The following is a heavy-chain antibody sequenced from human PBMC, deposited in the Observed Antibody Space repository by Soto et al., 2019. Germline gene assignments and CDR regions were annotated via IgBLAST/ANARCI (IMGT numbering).Heavy chain of an antibody. J-gene: IGHJ4*02. D-gene: IGHD5-18*01. CDR3: AREAGTALVD. CDR2: INADGSTT. CDR1: GFTFSSYW. Sequence: EVQLVESGGGLVQPGGSLRLSCAASGFTFSSYWMHWVRQPPGKGLVWVSRINADGSTTSYPDSVKGRFTITRDNTKNTLYLQINSLRADDTAVYYCAREAGTALVDWGQGTLVTVSS. V-gene: IGHV3-74*01.